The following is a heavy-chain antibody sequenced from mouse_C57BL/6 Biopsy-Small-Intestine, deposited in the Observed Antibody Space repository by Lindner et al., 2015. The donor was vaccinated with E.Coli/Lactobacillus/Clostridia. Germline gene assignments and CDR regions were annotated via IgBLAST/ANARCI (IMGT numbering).Heavy chain of an antibody. D-gene: IGHD1-1*01. CDR3: ARGHYYYGSSFAY. J-gene: IGHJ3*01. CDR2: INPNNGGT. Sequence: EVQLQESGPELVKPGASVKIPCKASGYTFTDYNMDWVKQSHGKSLEWIGDINPNNGGTIYNQKFKGKATLTVDKSSSTAYMELRSLTSEDTAVYYCARGHYYYGSSFAYWGQGTLVTVSA. CDR1: GYTFTDYN. V-gene: IGHV1-18*01.